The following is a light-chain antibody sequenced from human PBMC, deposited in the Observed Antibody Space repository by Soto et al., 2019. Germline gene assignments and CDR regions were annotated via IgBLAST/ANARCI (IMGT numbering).Light chain of an antibody. Sequence: EIVLTQSPAILSVSPGERATLSCRASQSVNNNLAWYQQKPGQSPRLLIYGVSTRAAGIPGRFSGSGSGTDFTLTISSLQSEDFAVYYCQQYTNWPIMYTFGRGTKLEI. CDR1: QSVNNN. J-gene: IGKJ2*01. CDR2: GVS. CDR3: QQYTNWPIMYT. V-gene: IGKV3-15*01.